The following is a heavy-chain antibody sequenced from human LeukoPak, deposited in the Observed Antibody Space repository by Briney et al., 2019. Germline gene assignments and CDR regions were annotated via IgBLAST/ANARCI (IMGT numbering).Heavy chain of an antibody. D-gene: IGHD6-13*01. CDR2: IRYDGSNK. V-gene: IGHV3-33*08. CDR3: ARDLVGSSWYGDYYYYMDV. J-gene: IGHJ6*03. CDR1: GFTFSSCG. Sequence: GRSLRLSCAASGFTFSSCGMHWVRQAPGKGLEWVAFIRYDGSNKYYADSVKGRFTISRDNSKNTLYLQMNSLRAEDTAVYYCARDLVGSSWYGDYYYYMDVWGKGTTVTISS.